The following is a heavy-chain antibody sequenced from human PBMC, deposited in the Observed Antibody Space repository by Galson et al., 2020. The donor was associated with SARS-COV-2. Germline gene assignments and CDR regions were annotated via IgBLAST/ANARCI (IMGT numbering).Heavy chain of an antibody. D-gene: IGHD6-13*01. CDR3: VKDEQQNYASEGFHYYGMDV. J-gene: IGHJ6*02. CDR1: GFTFSSYA. V-gene: IGHV3-23*01. Sequence: TVGPLRLSCAATGFTFSSYAMSWVRQAPGKGLEWLSVISGSGGSTYYADSVTGRFTISRDSSKNTLYLQMNSLRAEDTAVYYCVKDEQQNYASEGFHYYGMDVWGQGTTVTVSS. CDR2: ISGSGGST.